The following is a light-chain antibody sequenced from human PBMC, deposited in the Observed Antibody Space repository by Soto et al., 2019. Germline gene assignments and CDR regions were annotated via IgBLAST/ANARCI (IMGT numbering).Light chain of an antibody. CDR2: RNN. Sequence: QSVLTQPPSASGTPGQRVTISCSGSSSNIGSNYVYWYQQLPGTAPKLLIYRNNQRPSGVPVRFSGSKSGTSASLAISGLRSEDEDEYYCAAWDDSLSVYVVFGGGTKLTVL. CDR3: AAWDDSLSVYVV. J-gene: IGLJ2*01. V-gene: IGLV1-47*01. CDR1: SSNIGSNY.